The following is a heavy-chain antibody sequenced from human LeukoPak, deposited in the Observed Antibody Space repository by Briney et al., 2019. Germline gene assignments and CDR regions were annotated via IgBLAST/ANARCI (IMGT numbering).Heavy chain of an antibody. V-gene: IGHV3-9*01. J-gene: IGHJ4*02. Sequence: GGSLRLSCAASGFTFDDYAMHWVRQVPGKGLEWVSGISWNSGTMYYADSVKGRFTISRDNDKNSLYLQVNSLRAEDTALYYCARNFGGGDSSGPYYWGQGTLVTVSS. D-gene: IGHD3-22*01. CDR3: ARNFGGGDSSGPYY. CDR2: ISWNSGTM. CDR1: GFTFDDYA.